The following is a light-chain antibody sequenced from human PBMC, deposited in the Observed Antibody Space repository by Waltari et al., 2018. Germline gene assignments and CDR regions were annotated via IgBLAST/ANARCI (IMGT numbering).Light chain of an antibody. CDR3: QSWDSSTVV. Sequence: SYELTQPPSVSVSPGQTASIPCAGDKSGDYYAGWYQQKPGQSPGLVIYLDSKRPLGIPGRVSGSNSGNTDILTISGTQAMDEADYDCQSWDSSTVVFGGGTKLTVL. CDR2: LDS. CDR1: KSGDYY. J-gene: IGLJ2*01. V-gene: IGLV3-1*01.